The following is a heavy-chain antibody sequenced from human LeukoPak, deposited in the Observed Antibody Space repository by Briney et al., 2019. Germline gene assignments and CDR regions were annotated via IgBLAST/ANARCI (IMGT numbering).Heavy chain of an antibody. CDR2: NYSGANT. Sequence: GASLRLSYAASGFTVSNNYISWVRQAPGKVLEWVSVNYSGANTYYAHSVKGRFTISRDNSKNTLYLQMNSLRAEDTAVYYCAKDRREFIVVVLLVWGQGTLDTVSS. V-gene: IGHV3-53*01. J-gene: IGHJ4*02. CDR3: AKDRREFIVVVLLV. D-gene: IGHD3-22*01. CDR1: GFTVSNNY.